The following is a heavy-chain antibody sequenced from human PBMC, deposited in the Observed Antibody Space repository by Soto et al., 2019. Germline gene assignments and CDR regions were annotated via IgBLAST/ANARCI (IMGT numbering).Heavy chain of an antibody. J-gene: IGHJ6*02. Sequence: GGSLRLSCAASGFTFSSYGMHWVRQAPGKGLEWVAVIWYDGSNKYYADSVKGRFTISRDNSKNTLYLQMNSLRAEDTAVYYCARDSSPYYDFWSGPSRYYYYYGMDVWGQGTTVTVSS. V-gene: IGHV3-33*01. CDR1: GFTFSSYG. D-gene: IGHD3-3*01. CDR3: ARDSSPYYDFWSGPSRYYYYYGMDV. CDR2: IWYDGSNK.